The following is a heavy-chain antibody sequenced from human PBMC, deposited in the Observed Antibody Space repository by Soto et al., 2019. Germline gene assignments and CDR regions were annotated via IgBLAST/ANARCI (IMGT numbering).Heavy chain of an antibody. CDR2: ISYDGSNK. J-gene: IGHJ4*02. CDR1: GFTFSSYG. CDR3: AKDSDYDSSGYLDY. D-gene: IGHD3-22*01. V-gene: IGHV3-30*18. Sequence: QVQLVESGGGVVQPGRSLRLSCAASGFTFSSYGMHWVRQAPGKGLEWVAVISYDGSNKYYADSVKGRFTISRDNSKNTLYLQMNSLRAEDTAVYYCAKDSDYDSSGYLDYWGQGTLVTVSS.